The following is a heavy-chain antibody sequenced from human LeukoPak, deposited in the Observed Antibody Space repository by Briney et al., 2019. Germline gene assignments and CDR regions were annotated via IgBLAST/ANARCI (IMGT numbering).Heavy chain of an antibody. J-gene: IGHJ3*02. CDR1: GYSFTTYW. CDR2: IYPDDSDT. CDR3: ARQFSRINNYDSIGYYRQAFDI. Sequence: GESLKISCKGFGYSFTTYWIGWVRQMPGRGLEWMRMIYPDDSDTRYSPSIQGQVTISADKSISTAYLQWSSLKASDTAVYYCARQFSRINNYDSIGYYRQAFDIWGQGTMVTVSS. V-gene: IGHV5-51*01. D-gene: IGHD3-22*01.